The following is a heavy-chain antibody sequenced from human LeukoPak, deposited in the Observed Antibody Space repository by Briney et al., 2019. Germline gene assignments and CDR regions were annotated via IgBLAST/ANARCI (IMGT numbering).Heavy chain of an antibody. D-gene: IGHD3-22*01. CDR2: INPNSGGT. Sequence: ASVKVSCKASGYTFTGYYMHWVRQAPGQGLEWMGWINPNSGGTNYAQKFQGRVTMTRDTSISTAYMELSRLRSDDTAVYYCARDPGYYDSSGYVPGAFDIWGQGTMVTVSS. CDR1: GYTFTGYY. V-gene: IGHV1-2*02. CDR3: ARDPGYYDSSGYVPGAFDI. J-gene: IGHJ3*02.